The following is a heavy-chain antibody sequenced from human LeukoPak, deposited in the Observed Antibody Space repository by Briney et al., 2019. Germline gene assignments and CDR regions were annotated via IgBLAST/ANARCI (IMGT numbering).Heavy chain of an antibody. CDR2: IYHSGST. D-gene: IGHD2-15*01. CDR3: ATHKYCSGGSCSHFQH. V-gene: IGHV4-30-2*01. CDR1: GGSISSGGYS. Sequence: SETLSLTCAVSGGSISSGGYSWSWIRQPPGKGLEWIGYIYHSGSTYYNPSLKSRVTISVDRSKNQFSLELSSVTAADTAVYYCATHKYCSGGSCSHFQHWGQGTLVTVSS. J-gene: IGHJ1*01.